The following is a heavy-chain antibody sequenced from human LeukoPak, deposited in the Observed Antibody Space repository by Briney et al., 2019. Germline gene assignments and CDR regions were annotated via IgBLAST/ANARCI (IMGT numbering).Heavy chain of an antibody. CDR1: GYNFVGYY. Sequence: ASVKVSCKASGYNFVGYYLHWVRQAPGQGLEWMAWIDPYTGNTHYAQKFQGRITVTRDTSLSTTYMELNWLTSDDTALYYCAREYSASEHWGQGTLVTFSS. D-gene: IGHD5-12*01. CDR3: AREYSASEH. CDR2: IDPYTGNT. V-gene: IGHV1-2*02. J-gene: IGHJ1*01.